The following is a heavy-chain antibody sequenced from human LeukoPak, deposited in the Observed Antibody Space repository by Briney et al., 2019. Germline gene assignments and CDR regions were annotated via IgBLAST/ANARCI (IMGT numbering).Heavy chain of an antibody. CDR1: GGSISSYY. D-gene: IGHD3-10*01. J-gene: IGHJ4*02. CDR2: IYYSGST. V-gene: IGHV4-59*01. CDR3: ARPMVRGVIITVRSGPFDY. Sequence: SETLSLTCTVSGGSISSYYWSWIRQPPGKGLEWIGYIYYSGSTNYNPSLKSRVTISVDTSKNQFSLKLSSVTAADTAVYYCARPMVRGVIITVRSGPFDYWGQGTLVTVSS.